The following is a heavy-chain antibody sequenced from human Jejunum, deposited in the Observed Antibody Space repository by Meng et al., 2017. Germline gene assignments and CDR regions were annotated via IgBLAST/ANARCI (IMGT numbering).Heavy chain of an antibody. V-gene: IGHV2-5*02. CDR2: IYWDDET. J-gene: IGHJ4*02. CDR1: GFSLGTSGVG. CDR3: AHRGSVSWNYFDY. D-gene: IGHD6-13*01. Sequence: QITLKESGPTLVKPTTTLPLTCTISGFSLGTSGVGVGWIRQPPGKALEWLAIIYWDDETRYSSSLKSRLAISRDTAKNQVVLTMANMDPVDTATYYCAHRGSVSWNYFDYWGQGTLVTVSS.